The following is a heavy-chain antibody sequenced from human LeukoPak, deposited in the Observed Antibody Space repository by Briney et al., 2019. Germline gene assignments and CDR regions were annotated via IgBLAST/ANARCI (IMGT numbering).Heavy chain of an antibody. D-gene: IGHD2-15*01. V-gene: IGHV4-59*08. CDR2: IYYSGST. J-gene: IGHJ4*02. CDR1: GGSISSYY. Sequence: SETLSLTCTVSGGSISSYYWSWIRQPPGKGLEWIGYIYYSGSTNYNPSLKSRVTISVDTSKNQFSLKLSSVTAADTAVYYCARAPRYCSGGSCYSLDYWGQGTLVTVSS. CDR3: ARAPRYCSGGSCYSLDY.